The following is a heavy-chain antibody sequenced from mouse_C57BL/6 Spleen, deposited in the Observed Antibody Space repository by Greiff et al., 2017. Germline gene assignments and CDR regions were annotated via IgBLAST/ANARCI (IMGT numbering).Heavy chain of an antibody. CDR2: IDPSDSYT. CDR1: GYTFTSYW. D-gene: IGHD3-1*01. J-gene: IGHJ2*01. Sequence: QVQLQQPGAELVMPGASVKLSCKASGYTFTSYWMHWVKQRPGQGLEWIGEIDPSDSYTNYNQKFKGKSTLPVDKSSSTAYMQLSSLTSEDSAVYYCTRAKAFPQLYYFDYWGQGTTLTVSS. V-gene: IGHV1-69*01. CDR3: TRAKAFPQLYYFDY.